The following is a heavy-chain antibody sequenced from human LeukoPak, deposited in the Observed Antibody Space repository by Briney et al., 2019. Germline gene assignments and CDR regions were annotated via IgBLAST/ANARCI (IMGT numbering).Heavy chain of an antibody. Sequence: GASVKVSCKASGGTFSSYAISWVRQAPGQGLEWMGRIIPILGIANYAQKFQGRVTITADKSTSTAYMELSSLRSEDTAVYYCARVSCTSCYRDAVYYYGMDVWGQGTTVTVSS. CDR1: GGTFSSYA. CDR3: ARVSCTSCYRDAVYYYGMDV. V-gene: IGHV1-69*04. CDR2: IIPILGIA. D-gene: IGHD2-2*01. J-gene: IGHJ6*02.